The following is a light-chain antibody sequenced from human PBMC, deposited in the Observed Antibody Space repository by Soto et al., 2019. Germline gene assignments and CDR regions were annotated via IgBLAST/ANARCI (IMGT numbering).Light chain of an antibody. CDR2: VAS. J-gene: IGKJ1*01. V-gene: IGKV1-39*01. CDR1: QSISTY. CDR3: QQSYSNTLT. Sequence: DIQMTQSPSSLSASVGDRVTITCRASQSISTYLTWYQQKPGQAPKLLILVASTLASGVPSRFSGSGSGTDFTLTISSLQPEDFATYYCQQSYSNTLTFGQGTKVEIK.